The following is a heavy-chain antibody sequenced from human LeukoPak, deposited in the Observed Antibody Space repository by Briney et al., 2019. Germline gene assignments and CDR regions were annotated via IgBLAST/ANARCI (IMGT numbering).Heavy chain of an antibody. D-gene: IGHD1-26*01. Sequence: SETLSLTCTVSGGSISSYYWSWIRQPPGKGLEWIGYIYYSGSTNYNPSLKSRVTISVDTSKNQFSLKLSSVTAADMAVYYCARAVGWELHNWFDPWGQGTLVTVSS. V-gene: IGHV4-59*01. CDR1: GGSISSYY. CDR3: ARAVGWELHNWFDP. J-gene: IGHJ5*02. CDR2: IYYSGST.